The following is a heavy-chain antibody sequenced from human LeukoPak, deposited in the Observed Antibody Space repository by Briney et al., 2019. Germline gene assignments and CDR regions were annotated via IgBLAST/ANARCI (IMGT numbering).Heavy chain of an antibody. CDR2: IKHDGSQK. D-gene: IGHD3-22*01. V-gene: IGHV3-7*05. J-gene: IGHJ4*02. CDR1: GFTFSNYW. Sequence: GGSLRLSCATSGFTFSNYWMSWVRQAPGKGLEWVANIKHDGSQKYYLDSVKGRFTISRDNAKNSLYLQMNSLRAADTAVYYCARDSYYSSDNWGQGTLVTVPS. CDR3: ARDSYYSSDN.